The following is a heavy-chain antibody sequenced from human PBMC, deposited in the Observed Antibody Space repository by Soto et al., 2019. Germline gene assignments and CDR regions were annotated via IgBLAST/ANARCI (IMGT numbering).Heavy chain of an antibody. J-gene: IGHJ4*02. V-gene: IGHV3-23*01. CDR1: GFTFSNYA. Sequence: GGSLRLSCAASGFTFSNYATSWVRQAPGTGLEWVSAISGSGGSTYYADSVKGRFTISRDNSKSTLFLQMNSLRADDTAVYYCAKSPQSTRGVSFDSWGQGSLVTISS. CDR2: ISGSGGST. CDR3: AKSPQSTRGVSFDS. D-gene: IGHD3-10*01.